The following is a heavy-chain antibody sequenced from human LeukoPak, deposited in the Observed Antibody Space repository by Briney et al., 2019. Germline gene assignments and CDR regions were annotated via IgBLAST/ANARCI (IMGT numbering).Heavy chain of an antibody. CDR1: GYTFTSYY. V-gene: IGHV1-46*03. CDR2: INPSGGST. D-gene: IGHD3-22*01. J-gene: IGHJ4*02. Sequence: ASVRVSCKASGYTFTSYYMHWARQAPGQGLEWMGIINPSGGSTSYAQKFQGRVTMTRDTSTSTVYMELSSLRSEDTAVYYCARVGYYYDSSGYYNYWGQGTLVTVSS. CDR3: ARVGYYYDSSGYYNY.